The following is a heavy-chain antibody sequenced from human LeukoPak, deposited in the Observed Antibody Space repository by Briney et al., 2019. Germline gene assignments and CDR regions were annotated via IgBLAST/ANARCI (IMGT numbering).Heavy chain of an antibody. CDR3: ARDLGGDCSGGSCDRNGAFDI. D-gene: IGHD2-15*01. CDR1: GYTLTELS. CDR2: FDPEDGET. Sequence: ASVKVSCKVSGYTLTELSMHWVRQAPGKGLEWMGGFDPEDGETIYAQKFQGRVTMTEDTSTDTAYMELSSLRSEDTAVYYCARDLGGDCSGGSCDRNGAFDIWGQGTMVTVSS. J-gene: IGHJ3*02. V-gene: IGHV1-24*01.